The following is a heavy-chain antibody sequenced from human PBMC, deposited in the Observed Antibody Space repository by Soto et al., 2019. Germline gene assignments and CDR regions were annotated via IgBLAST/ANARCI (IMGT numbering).Heavy chain of an antibody. CDR2: IKQDGSEK. Sequence: GGSLRLSCAASGFTFSSYWMSWVRQAPGKGLEWVANIKQDGSEKYYVDSVKGRFTISRDNAKNSPYLQMNSLRAEDTAVYYCARDYLIGEDAFDIWGQGTMVTVSS. CDR3: ARDYLIGEDAFDI. D-gene: IGHD7-27*01. CDR1: GFTFSSYW. J-gene: IGHJ3*02. V-gene: IGHV3-7*01.